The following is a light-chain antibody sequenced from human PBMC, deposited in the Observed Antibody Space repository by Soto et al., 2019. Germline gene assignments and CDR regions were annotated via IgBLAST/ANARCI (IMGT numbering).Light chain of an antibody. CDR1: SGHSNYA. J-gene: IGLJ2*01. CDR2: LNSDGSH. V-gene: IGLV4-69*01. Sequence: QLVLTQSPSASASLGASVKLTCILSSGHSNYAIAWHQQQPQKGPRYLMKLNSDGSHSKGDGIPDRFSGSSSGAERYLTIYSLQSEDEADYYCQPWGTGIQVFGGGTKLTVL. CDR3: QPWGTGIQV.